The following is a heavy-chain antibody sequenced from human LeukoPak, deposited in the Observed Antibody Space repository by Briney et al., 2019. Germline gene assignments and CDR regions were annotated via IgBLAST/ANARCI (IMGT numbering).Heavy chain of an antibody. D-gene: IGHD3-16*01. Sequence: GGSLRLSCAASGFSFSSYEMNWVHQAPGKGLEWVSYIRSSGSTTYYADSVKGRFTISRDNAKDSLYLQMNSLRAEDTAVYYCVRVGNSLNYFDCWGQGTLVTVSS. V-gene: IGHV3-48*03. CDR1: GFSFSSYE. CDR3: VRVGNSLNYFDC. CDR2: IRSSGSTT. J-gene: IGHJ4*02.